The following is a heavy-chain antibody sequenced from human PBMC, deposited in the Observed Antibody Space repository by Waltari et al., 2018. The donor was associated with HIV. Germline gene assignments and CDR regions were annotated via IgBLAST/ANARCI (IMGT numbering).Heavy chain of an antibody. CDR2: IYYSENT. D-gene: IGHD7-27*01. Sequence: QVQLQESGPGLVKPSETLSLTCTVSGGSITTYYWSWIRQPPGKGLEWIGNIYYSENTNYNPSLKSRVTISADTSKNQFSLRLSSVTVADTAVYYCARHRTTLIGAHHYWYFDLWGRGTLVTVSS. V-gene: IGHV4-59*08. CDR3: ARHRTTLIGAHHYWYFDL. CDR1: GGSITTYY. J-gene: IGHJ2*01.